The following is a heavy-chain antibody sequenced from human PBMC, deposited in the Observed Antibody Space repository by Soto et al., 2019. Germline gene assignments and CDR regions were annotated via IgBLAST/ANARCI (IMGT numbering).Heavy chain of an antibody. D-gene: IGHD3-10*01. CDR2: ISAYNGNT. Sequence: ASVKVSCKASGYTFTSYGISWVRQAPGQGLEGMGWISAYNGNTNYAQKLQGRVTMTTDTSTSTAYMELRSLRSDDTAVYYCARDWVRAARLTWFDPWGQGTLVTVSS. V-gene: IGHV1-18*01. CDR1: GYTFTSYG. CDR3: ARDWVRAARLTWFDP. J-gene: IGHJ5*02.